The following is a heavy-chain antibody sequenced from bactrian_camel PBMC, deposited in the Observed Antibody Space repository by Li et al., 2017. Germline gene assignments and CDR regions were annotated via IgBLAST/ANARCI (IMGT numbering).Heavy chain of an antibody. D-gene: IGHD2*01. Sequence: HVQLVESGGSSVQAGGSLRLSCAASRYMYDNGSMGWFRQAPGKEREGVATIDTDGSTRYADSVKGRFTLSKDNAKNTLYLQMNSLKPEDSAMYYCAADLARYCGAFSGFFARASWGQGTQVTVS. CDR2: IDTDGST. CDR3: AADLARYCGAFSGFFARAS. J-gene: IGHJ4*01. CDR1: RYMYDNGS. V-gene: IGHV3S53*01.